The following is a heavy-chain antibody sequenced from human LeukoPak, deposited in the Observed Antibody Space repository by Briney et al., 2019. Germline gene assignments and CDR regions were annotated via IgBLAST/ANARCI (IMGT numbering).Heavy chain of an antibody. D-gene: IGHD3-9*01. CDR1: GFTFSSYA. Sequence: GGSLRLSCAASGFTFSSYAMSWVRQAPGKGLEWVSAISGSGGSTYYADSVKGRFTISRDNSKNTLYLQMNSLRAEDTAVYYCAKEGRASSSTGYYPVDYWGQGTLVTVSS. V-gene: IGHV3-23*01. CDR3: AKEGRASSSTGYYPVDY. CDR2: ISGSGGST. J-gene: IGHJ4*02.